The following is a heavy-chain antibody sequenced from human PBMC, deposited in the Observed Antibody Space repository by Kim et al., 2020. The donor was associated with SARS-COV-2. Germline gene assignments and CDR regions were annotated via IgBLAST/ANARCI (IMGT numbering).Heavy chain of an antibody. CDR3: ARGLYWNYLLFDY. J-gene: IGHJ4*02. V-gene: IGHV4-34*01. D-gene: IGHD1-7*01. Sequence: YNPSLRSRVTISVNTSKNQFSLKLSSVTAADTAVYYCARGLYWNYLLFDYWGQGTLVTVSS.